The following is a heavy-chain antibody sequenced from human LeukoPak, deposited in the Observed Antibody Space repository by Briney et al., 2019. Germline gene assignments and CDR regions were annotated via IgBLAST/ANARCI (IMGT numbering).Heavy chain of an antibody. V-gene: IGHV4-59*01. CDR2: IYYSGST. D-gene: IGHD2-8*01. Sequence: SETLSLTCTVSGGSISSYYWSWIRQPPPKGLEWIGYIYYSGSTNYNPSLKSRVTISVDTSKNQFSLKLSSVTAADTAVYYCARDFSPRTKYYYMDVWGKGTTVTVSS. J-gene: IGHJ6*03. CDR1: GGSISSYY. CDR3: ARDFSPRTKYYYMDV.